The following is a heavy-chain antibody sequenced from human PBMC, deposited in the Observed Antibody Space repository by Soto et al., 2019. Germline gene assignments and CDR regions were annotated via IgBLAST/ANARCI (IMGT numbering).Heavy chain of an antibody. CDR2: INHSGST. CDR1: GGSFSGYY. V-gene: IGHV4-34*01. Sequence: QVQLQQWGAGLLKPSETLSLTCAVYGGSFSGYYWSWIRQPPGKGLEWIGEINHSGSTNYNPSLKSRVTISVDTSNNQFSLKLSSVTAADTAVYYCASDTVEMATTLWGQGTLVTVSS. CDR3: ASDTVEMATTL. D-gene: IGHD4-4*01. J-gene: IGHJ4*02.